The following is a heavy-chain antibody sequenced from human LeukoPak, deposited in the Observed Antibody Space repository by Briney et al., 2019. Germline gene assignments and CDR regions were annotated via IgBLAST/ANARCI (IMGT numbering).Heavy chain of an antibody. CDR2: ISAYNGNT. J-gene: IGHJ6*03. V-gene: IGHV1-18*01. CDR3: ATNLYNWNYGDNYYYYYMDV. D-gene: IGHD1-7*01. Sequence: GASVKVSCKASGYTFTSYGISWVRQAPGQGLGWMGWISAYNGNTNYAQKLQGRVTMTTDTSTSTAYMELRSLRSDDTAVYYCATNLYNWNYGDNYYYYYMDVWGKGTTVTVSS. CDR1: GYTFTSYG.